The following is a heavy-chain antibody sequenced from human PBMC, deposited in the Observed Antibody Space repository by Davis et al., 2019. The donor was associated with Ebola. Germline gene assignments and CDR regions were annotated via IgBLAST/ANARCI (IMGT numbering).Heavy chain of an antibody. Sequence: GESLKISCSASGFIFSTYVMSWVRLAPGKGLEWASTYGTSADTYYADSVKGRFTISRDNSKNTLYLQMNGLRVEDTAIYYCAKDNRNIWSEVWGQGTMVTVSS. CDR1: GFIFSTYV. V-gene: IGHV3-23*01. D-gene: IGHD2/OR15-2a*01. J-gene: IGHJ3*01. CDR3: AKDNRNIWSEV. CDR2: GTSADT.